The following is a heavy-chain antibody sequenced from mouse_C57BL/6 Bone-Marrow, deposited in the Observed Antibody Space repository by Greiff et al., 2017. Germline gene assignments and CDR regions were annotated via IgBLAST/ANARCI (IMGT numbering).Heavy chain of an antibody. D-gene: IGHD2-10*01. CDR3: ARGETYYGNYDWYCDV. Sequence: VHLVESGAELVRPGTSVKVSCKASGYAFTNYLREWVKQRPGQGLEWIGVINPGSGGTNYNEKFKGKATLTADKCSSTADMQLSSLTSEDSAVYFCARGETYYGNYDWYCDVGGTGTTVTVSS. J-gene: IGHJ1*03. V-gene: IGHV1-54*01. CDR2: INPGSGGT. CDR1: GYAFTNYL.